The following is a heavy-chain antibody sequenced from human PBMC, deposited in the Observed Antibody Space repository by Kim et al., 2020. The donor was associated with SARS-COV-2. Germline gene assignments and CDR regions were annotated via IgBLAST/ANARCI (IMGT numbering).Heavy chain of an antibody. CDR2: IKPNSGGT. J-gene: IGHJ4*02. Sequence: ASVKVSCKASGYTFTGYYMHWVRQAPGQGLEWMGWIKPNSGGTNYAQKFQGRVTMTRDTSISTVYMELSRLRSDDTAVYYCARDGDWSIWTGYYNYWGQGTLVTVSS. V-gene: IGHV1-2*02. D-gene: IGHD3-9*01. CDR1: GYTFTGYY. CDR3: ARDGDWSIWTGYYNY.